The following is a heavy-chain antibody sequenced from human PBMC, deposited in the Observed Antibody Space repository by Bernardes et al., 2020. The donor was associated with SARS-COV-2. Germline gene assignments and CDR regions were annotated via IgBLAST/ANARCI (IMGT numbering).Heavy chain of an antibody. Sequence: SETLSLTCTVSGGSISSYYWSWIRQPPGKGLEWIGYIYYSGSTNYNPSLKSRVTISVDTSKNQFSLKLSSVTAADTAVYYCARAPDYYDSWAFDIWGQGTMVTVSS. CDR3: ARAPDYYDSWAFDI. V-gene: IGHV4-59*01. D-gene: IGHD3-22*01. CDR2: IYYSGST. CDR1: GGSISSYY. J-gene: IGHJ3*02.